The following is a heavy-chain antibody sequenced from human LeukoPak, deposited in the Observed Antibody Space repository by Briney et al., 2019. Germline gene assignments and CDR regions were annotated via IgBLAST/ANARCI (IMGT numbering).Heavy chain of an antibody. D-gene: IGHD4-17*01. CDR2: IIPIFGTA. J-gene: IGHJ6*03. V-gene: IGHV1-69*13. CDR3: ARVPSLLNYGDSYYYYYYMDV. Sequence: GASVKVSCKASGGTFSSYAISWVRQAPGQGLEWMGGIIPIFGTANYAQKFQGRVTITADESTSTAYMELSSLRSEDTAVYYCARVPSLLNYGDSYYYYYYMDVWGKGTTVTISS. CDR1: GGTFSSYA.